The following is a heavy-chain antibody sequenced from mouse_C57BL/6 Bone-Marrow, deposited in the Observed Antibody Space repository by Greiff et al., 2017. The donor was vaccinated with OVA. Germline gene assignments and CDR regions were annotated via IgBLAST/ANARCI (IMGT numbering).Heavy chain of an antibody. V-gene: IGHV1-5*01. D-gene: IGHD2-9*01. J-gene: IGHJ1*03. CDR3: TPFYGYDRYFDV. Sequence: EVQLQQSGTVLARPGASVKMSCKTSGYTFTSYWMHWVKQRPGQGLERIGAIYPGNSDTSYNQKFKGKAKLTAVTSASTAYMELSSLTNEDSAVYYCTPFYGYDRYFDVWGTGTTVTVSS. CDR2: IYPGNSDT. CDR1: GYTFTSYW.